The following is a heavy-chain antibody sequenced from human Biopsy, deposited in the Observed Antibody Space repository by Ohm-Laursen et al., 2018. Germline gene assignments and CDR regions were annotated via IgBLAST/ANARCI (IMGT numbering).Heavy chain of an antibody. Sequence: TLSLTCTVSGGSIRSDYWSWIRQSPRKGLEWIGHISGRGATNYNPSLRGRVTISIDTSKNEFSLNLTSVTATDTAVYYCARLSLYNGSYYWGYWGQGTLVTVSS. CDR3: ARLSLYNGSYYWGY. V-gene: IGHV4-59*08. D-gene: IGHD1-26*01. J-gene: IGHJ4*02. CDR2: ISGRGAT. CDR1: GGSIRSDY.